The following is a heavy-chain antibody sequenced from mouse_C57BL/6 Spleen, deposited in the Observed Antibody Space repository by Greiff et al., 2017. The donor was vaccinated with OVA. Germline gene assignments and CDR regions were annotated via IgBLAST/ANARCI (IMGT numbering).Heavy chain of an antibody. CDR2: ISGGGGNT. D-gene: IGHD1-1*01. Sequence: EVQRVESGGGLVKPGGSLKLSCAASGFTFSSYTMSWVRQTPEKRLEWVATISGGGGNTYYPDSVKGRFTISRDNAKNTLYLQRSSLRSEDTALYYCARHPVVAYYFDYWGQGTTLTVSS. V-gene: IGHV5-9*01. J-gene: IGHJ2*01. CDR1: GFTFSSYT. CDR3: ARHPVVAYYFDY.